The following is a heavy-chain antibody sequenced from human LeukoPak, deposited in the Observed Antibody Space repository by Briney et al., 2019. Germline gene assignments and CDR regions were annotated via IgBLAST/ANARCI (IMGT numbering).Heavy chain of an antibody. V-gene: IGHV4-34*01. CDR2: INHSGST. CDR1: GGSFSGYY. J-gene: IGHJ4*02. Sequence: SETLSLTCAVYGGSFSGYYWSWIRQPPGKGLEWIGEINHSGSTNYNPSLKSRVTISVDTSKNQFSLKLSSVTAADTAVYYCARGVGYCSGGSCYSPYFDYWGQGTLVTVPS. CDR3: ARGVGYCSGGSCYSPYFDY. D-gene: IGHD2-15*01.